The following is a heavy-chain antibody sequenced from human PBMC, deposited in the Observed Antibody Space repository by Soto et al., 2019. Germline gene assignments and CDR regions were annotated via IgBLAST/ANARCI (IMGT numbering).Heavy chain of an antibody. V-gene: IGHV5-51*01. CDR3: ATRSGPNELDY. D-gene: IGHD2-15*01. CDR1: GYRFTNYW. CDR2: IYPDDSDT. J-gene: IGHJ4*02. Sequence: ESLKISCKGSGYRFTNYWIGWVRQMPGKGLEWMGIIYPDDSDTRYNPSFQGQVTISVDKSITTAYLQWSSLKASDTAMYYCATRSGPNELDYWGQGTMVAVSS.